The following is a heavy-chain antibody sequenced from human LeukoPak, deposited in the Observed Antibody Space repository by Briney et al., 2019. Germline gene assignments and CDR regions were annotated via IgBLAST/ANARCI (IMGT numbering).Heavy chain of an antibody. CDR3: ARANGVIVSYYFDY. CDR2: ISAYNGNT. Sequence: GASVKVSCKASGYTFTSYAMNWVRQAPGQGLEWMGWISAYNGNTNYAQKLQGRVTMTTDTSTSTAYMELRSLRSDDTAVYYCARANGVIVSYYFDYWGQGTLVTVSS. CDR1: GYTFTSYA. J-gene: IGHJ4*02. D-gene: IGHD2-8*01. V-gene: IGHV1-18*01.